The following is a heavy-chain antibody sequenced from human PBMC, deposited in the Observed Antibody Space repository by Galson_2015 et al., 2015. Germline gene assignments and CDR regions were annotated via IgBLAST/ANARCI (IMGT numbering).Heavy chain of an antibody. J-gene: IGHJ4*02. CDR3: ARELRYFDWLLSGFDY. CDR2: IWDDGSNK. D-gene: IGHD3-9*01. Sequence: SLRLSCAASGFTFSSYGMHWVRQAPDKGLEWVAVIWDDGSNKYYADSVKGRFTISRDNSKNTLYLQMNSLRAEDTAVYYCARELRYFDWLLSGFDYWGQGTLVTVSS. CDR1: GFTFSSYG. V-gene: IGHV3-33*01.